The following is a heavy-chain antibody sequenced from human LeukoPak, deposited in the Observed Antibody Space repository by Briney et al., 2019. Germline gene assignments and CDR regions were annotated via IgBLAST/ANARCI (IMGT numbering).Heavy chain of an antibody. CDR1: GGSFSGYY. V-gene: IGHV4-34*03. CDR2: INHSGST. CDR3: VAVAGVDY. Sequence: SETLSLTCAVYGGSFSGYYWSWIRQPPGKGLEWIGEINHSGSTYYNPSLKSRVTISVDTSKNQFSLKLSSVTAADTAVYYCVAVAGVDYWGQGTLVTVSS. J-gene: IGHJ4*02. D-gene: IGHD6-19*01.